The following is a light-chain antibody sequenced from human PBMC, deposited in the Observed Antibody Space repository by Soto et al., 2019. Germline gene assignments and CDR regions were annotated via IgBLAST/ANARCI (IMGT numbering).Light chain of an antibody. J-gene: IGKJ1*01. CDR1: QGVRSY. V-gene: IGKV1-9*01. CDR3: HQVYTYPRT. Sequence: DIQMTQSASTLSASLGDRVTITCRASQGVRSYLAWFQQRPGKAPKLLIFGASTLQNGVPARFSGGGSGTEFNLTITSLQTEDFATYYCHQVYTYPRTFGQGTKVDIK. CDR2: GAS.